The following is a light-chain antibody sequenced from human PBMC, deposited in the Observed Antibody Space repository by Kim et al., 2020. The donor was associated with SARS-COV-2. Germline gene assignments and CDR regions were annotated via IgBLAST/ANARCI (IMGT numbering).Light chain of an antibody. CDR1: QSIGTW. Sequence: DIQMTQSPSTLSASVGDRVTITCRASQSIGTWLAWYQQKPGKAPKLLIYKASTLQSGVPSRFSGSGSGTEFILTISSLQPDDFATYSCQQYNTALTFGGGTKVDIK. CDR3: QQYNTALT. CDR2: KAS. J-gene: IGKJ4*01. V-gene: IGKV1-5*03.